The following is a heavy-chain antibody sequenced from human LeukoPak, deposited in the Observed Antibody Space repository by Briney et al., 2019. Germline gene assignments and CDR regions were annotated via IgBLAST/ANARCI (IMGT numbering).Heavy chain of an antibody. V-gene: IGHV1-2*02. D-gene: IGHD2-2*02. Sequence: ASVKVSCKASGYTFTGYYMHWVRQAPGQGLEWMGWINPNSGGTNYAQKFQGRVTMTRHTSISTAYVELSRLRYDDTPVYYCAGCSSTSCYTSGAFDIWGQGTMVTVCS. CDR2: INPNSGGT. CDR3: AGCSSTSCYTSGAFDI. J-gene: IGHJ3*02. CDR1: GYTFTGYY.